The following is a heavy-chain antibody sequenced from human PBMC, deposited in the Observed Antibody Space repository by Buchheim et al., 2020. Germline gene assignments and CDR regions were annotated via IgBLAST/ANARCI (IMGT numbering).Heavy chain of an antibody. D-gene: IGHD6-13*01. Sequence: QVHLVESGGGLVKPGGSLRLSCAVSGFTFSDYYMTWIRQAPGKGLEWVSTISRSSTYIQYADSVKGRFTISSDNAKNSLYLQMNSLRGEDTAVYYCARDDLEGAAIGTIFDFWGQGTL. CDR2: ISRSSTYI. CDR1: GFTFSDYY. J-gene: IGHJ4*02. CDR3: ARDDLEGAAIGTIFDF. V-gene: IGHV3-11*06.